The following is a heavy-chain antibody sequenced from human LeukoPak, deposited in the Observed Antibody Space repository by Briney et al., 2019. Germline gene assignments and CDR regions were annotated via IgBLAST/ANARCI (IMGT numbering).Heavy chain of an antibody. D-gene: IGHD3-3*01. CDR3: ARIPGGFWSGSDYFDY. J-gene: IGHJ4*02. Sequence: GASVKVSCKASGYTFTSYGISWVRQAPGQGLEWMGWISAYNGNTNYAQKLQGRVTMTTDTSTSTAYMELRSLRSDDTAVYYCARIPGGFWSGSDYFDYWGQGTLVTVSS. CDR2: ISAYNGNT. CDR1: GYTFTSYG. V-gene: IGHV1-18*01.